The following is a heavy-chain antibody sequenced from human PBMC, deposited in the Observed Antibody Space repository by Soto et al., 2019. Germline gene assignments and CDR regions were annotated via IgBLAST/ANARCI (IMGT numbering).Heavy chain of an antibody. J-gene: IGHJ6*02. CDR1: GGSISSGDYY. Sequence: PSETLSLTCTVSGGSISSGDYYWSWIRQPPGKGLEWIGYIYYSGSTYYNPSLKSRVTISVDTSKNQFSLKLSSVTAADTAVYYCARALGEVNSGSYFYYSYGMDVWGQGTTVTVSS. CDR2: IYYSGST. V-gene: IGHV4-30-4*01. D-gene: IGHD1-26*01. CDR3: ARALGEVNSGSYFYYSYGMDV.